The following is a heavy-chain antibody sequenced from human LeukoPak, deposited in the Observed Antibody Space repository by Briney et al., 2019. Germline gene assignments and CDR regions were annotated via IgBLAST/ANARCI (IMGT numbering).Heavy chain of an antibody. J-gene: IGHJ4*02. Sequence: GGSLRLSCAASGFTFSSYWMHWVRQAPGKGLVWVSRINSDGSSTSYADSVKGRFTISRDNAKNTLYLQMNSLRAEDTAVYYCAKYYYDSSGYYYFHNFDYWGQGTLVTVSS. CDR2: INSDGSST. D-gene: IGHD3-22*01. V-gene: IGHV3-74*01. CDR1: GFTFSSYW. CDR3: AKYYYDSSGYYYFHNFDY.